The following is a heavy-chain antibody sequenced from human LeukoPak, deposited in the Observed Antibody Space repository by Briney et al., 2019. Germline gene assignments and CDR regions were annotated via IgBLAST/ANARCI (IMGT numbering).Heavy chain of an antibody. J-gene: IGHJ4*02. Sequence: SETLSLTCTVSGYSISSGYYWGWIRQPPGKGLEWIGSIYHSGSTYYNPSLKSRVTISVDTSKNQFSLKLSSVTAADTAVYYCARAAYYYDLSYWGQGTLVTVSP. CDR2: IYHSGST. D-gene: IGHD3-22*01. CDR3: ARAAYYYDLSY. CDR1: GYSISSGYY. V-gene: IGHV4-38-2*02.